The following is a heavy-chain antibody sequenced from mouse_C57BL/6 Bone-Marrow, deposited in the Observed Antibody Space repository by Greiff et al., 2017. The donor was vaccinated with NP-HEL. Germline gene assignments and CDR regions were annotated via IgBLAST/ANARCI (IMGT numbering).Heavy chain of an antibody. CDR3: ASLIYYDYGVWFAY. V-gene: IGHV5-4*01. CDR1: GFTFSSYA. Sequence: EVHLVESGGGLVKPGGSLKLSCAASGFTFSSYAMSWVRQTPEKRLEWVATISDGGSYTYYPDTVKGRFPISRDNAKNNLYLQMSHLKSEDTAMYYCASLIYYDYGVWFAYWGQGTLVTVSA. J-gene: IGHJ3*01. CDR2: ISDGGSYT. D-gene: IGHD2-4*01.